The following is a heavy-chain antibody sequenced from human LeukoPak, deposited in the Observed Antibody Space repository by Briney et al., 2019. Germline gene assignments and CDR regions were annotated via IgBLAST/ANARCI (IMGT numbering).Heavy chain of an antibody. D-gene: IGHD3-22*01. CDR2: INHSGST. J-gene: IGHJ6*03. CDR1: GGSFSGYY. Sequence: KPSETLSLTCAVYGGSFSGYYWSWIRQPPGKGLEWIGEINHSGSTNYNPSLKSRVTISVDTSKNQFSLKLSSVTAADTAVYYCARRPVVVITTAHYYYYMDVWGKGTTVTVSS. V-gene: IGHV4-34*01. CDR3: ARRPVVVITTAHYYYYMDV.